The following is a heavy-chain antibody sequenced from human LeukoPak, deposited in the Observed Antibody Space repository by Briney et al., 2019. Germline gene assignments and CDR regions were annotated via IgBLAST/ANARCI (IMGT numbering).Heavy chain of an antibody. CDR2: ISSSSSYV. Sequence: GGSLRLSCAASGFTFSSYSMNWVRQAPGKGLEWVSSISSSSSYVYYADSVKGRFTISRDNAKNSLYLQMNSLRAEDTAVYYCARDLSSSPPDYWGQGTLVTVSS. CDR3: ARDLSSSPPDY. J-gene: IGHJ4*02. V-gene: IGHV3-21*01. D-gene: IGHD6-13*01. CDR1: GFTFSSYS.